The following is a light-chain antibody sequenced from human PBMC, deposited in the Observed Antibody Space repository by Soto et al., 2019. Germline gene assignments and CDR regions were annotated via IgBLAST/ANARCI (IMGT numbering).Light chain of an antibody. CDR1: SSDVGGYNY. CDR2: EVS. V-gene: IGLV2-14*01. J-gene: IGLJ1*01. CDR3: SSYTSSSILLV. Sequence: QSVLTQPASVSGSPGQSITISCTGTSSDVGGYNYVSWYQQHPGKAPKLMIYEVSNRPSGVSNRFSGSKSGNTASLTISGLQAEDEADYYCSSYTSSSILLVFGTGTKVTVL.